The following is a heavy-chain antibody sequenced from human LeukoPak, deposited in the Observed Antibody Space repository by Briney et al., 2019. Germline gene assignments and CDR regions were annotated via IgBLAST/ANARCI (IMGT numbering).Heavy chain of an antibody. D-gene: IGHD3-16*02. J-gene: IGHJ4*02. CDR3: VRTDEDLRLGELPSDY. V-gene: IGHV3-21*04. CDR2: ISSSSSYI. CDR1: GFTFSSYS. Sequence: PGGSLRLSCAASGFTFSSYSMNWVRQAPGKGLEWVSSISSSSSYIYYADSVKGRFTISRDNAKNSLYQQMNSLRAEDPAVYYGVRTDEDLRLGELPSDYWGQGTLVPGYS.